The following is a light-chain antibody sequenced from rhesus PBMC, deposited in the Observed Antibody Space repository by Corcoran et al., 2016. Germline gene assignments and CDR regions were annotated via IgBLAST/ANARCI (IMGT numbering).Light chain of an antibody. V-gene: IGKV2-62*02. Sequence: DVVMTQSPLSLPITPGQPASISCRSSQSLIHSDGNTYLSWYQQKPGQPPRLLFFKVSNRYSGVPDRFSGRGAGRDFTLKIRRVEAEDVGVYYCGQGTKGPFTFGPGTKLDIK. J-gene: IGKJ3*01. CDR3: GQGTKGPFT. CDR1: QSLIHSDGNTY. CDR2: KVS.